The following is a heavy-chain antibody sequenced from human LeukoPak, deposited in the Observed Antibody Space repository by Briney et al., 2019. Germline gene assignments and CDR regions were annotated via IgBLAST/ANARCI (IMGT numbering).Heavy chain of an antibody. V-gene: IGHV3-30*18. CDR1: GFTFCTYG. CDR2: ILHDGSNR. Sequence: GGSLRLSCAAAGFTFCTYGMNWVRQAPGKGREWVAFILHDGSNRYYADSVRGIFTISRDTSKNTVYLQMNSLSADYTAVYYCAKYSTFDYLRQGTLLTDPS. CDR3: AKYSTFDY. J-gene: IGHJ4*02. D-gene: IGHD1-1*01.